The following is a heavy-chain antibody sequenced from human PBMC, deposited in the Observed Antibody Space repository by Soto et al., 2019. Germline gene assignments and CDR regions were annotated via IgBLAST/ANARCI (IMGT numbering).Heavy chain of an antibody. V-gene: IGHV3-30-3*01. J-gene: IGHJ5*02. CDR1: GFTFSSYA. CDR3: ARDSYYDSSGPLYWVDP. D-gene: IGHD3-22*01. Sequence: GGSLRLSRPASGFTFSSYAMHWVRQAAGKGLEWVAVISYDGSNKYYADSVKGRFTISRDNSKNTLYLQMNSLRAEDTAVYYCARDSYYDSSGPLYWVDPWGQGTLVTVS. CDR2: ISYDGSNK.